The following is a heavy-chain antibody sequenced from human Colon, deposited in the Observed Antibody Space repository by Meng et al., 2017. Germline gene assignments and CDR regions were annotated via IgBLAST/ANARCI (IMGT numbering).Heavy chain of an antibody. CDR2: IGHSGVT. CDR3: VRSSGWVRTGFDP. Sequence: QPQLQESGPGLVKPSEALSLTCGGSGGSISTSGYYWGWIRQPPGKGLEWIGSIGHSGVTYYTPSLRSRVTVSIDTSKNQFFLEVTSVTAADTAVYYCVRSSGWVRTGFDPWGQGTLVTVSS. CDR1: GGSISTSGYY. J-gene: IGHJ5*02. V-gene: IGHV4-39*01. D-gene: IGHD6-19*01.